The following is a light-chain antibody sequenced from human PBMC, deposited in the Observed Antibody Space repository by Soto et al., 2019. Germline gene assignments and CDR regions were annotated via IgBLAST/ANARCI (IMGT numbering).Light chain of an antibody. CDR1: QSVSSY. CDR3: QQRSDWPLT. J-gene: IGKJ4*01. V-gene: IGKV3-11*01. CDR2: DAS. Sequence: EIVLTQAPATLSLSPWERVTLSCRASQSVSSYFAWYQQKPGLAPRLLIYDASTRAAGIPARFSGSGSGTDFTLTISSLEPDDFAVYYCQQRSDWPLTFGGGTKVEIK.